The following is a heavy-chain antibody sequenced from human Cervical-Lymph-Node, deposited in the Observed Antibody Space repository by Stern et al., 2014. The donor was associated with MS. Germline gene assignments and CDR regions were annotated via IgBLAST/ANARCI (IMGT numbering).Heavy chain of an antibody. Sequence: EVQLVQSGAEVKKPGESLKISCKGSGYRFDNYWIGWVRQKPGKGLEWMGIIYTADSDTRYSPSLQGQVTISADKSTSTFYLQWSSLKASDTATYYCARTYSSGWYGGHAFDIWGQGTMVTVSS. D-gene: IGHD6-19*01. V-gene: IGHV5-51*01. CDR3: ARTYSSGWYGGHAFDI. CDR2: IYTADSDT. CDR1: GYRFDNYW. J-gene: IGHJ3*02.